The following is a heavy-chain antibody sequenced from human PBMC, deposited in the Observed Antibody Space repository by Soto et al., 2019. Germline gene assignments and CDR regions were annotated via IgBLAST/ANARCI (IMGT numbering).Heavy chain of an antibody. V-gene: IGHV3-23*01. J-gene: IGHJ4*02. CDR3: AKEGPIGLYSLDY. Sequence: EVHLLESGGGLVQPGGSLRLSCAASGFTFSNYAMSWVRQAPGKGLEWVSIISGSGDSPYYADSVKGRFTISRDNSRNTLYLQMNSLRAGDSAKYYCAKEGPIGLYSLDYWGQGTLVTVSS. CDR1: GFTFSNYA. D-gene: IGHD2-15*01. CDR2: ISGSGDSP.